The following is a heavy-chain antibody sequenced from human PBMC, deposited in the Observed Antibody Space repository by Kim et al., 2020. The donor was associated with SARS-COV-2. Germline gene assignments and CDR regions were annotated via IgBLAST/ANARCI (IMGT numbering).Heavy chain of an antibody. V-gene: IGHV1-69*04. CDR2: IIPILGIA. CDR1: GGTFSSYT. J-gene: IGHJ5*02. Sequence: SVKVSCKASGGTFSSYTISWVRQAPGQGLEWMGRIIPILGIANYAQKFQGRVTITADKSTSTAYMELSSLRSEDTAVYYCAREPRVGDGYKIWFDPWGQGTLVTVSS. CDR3: AREPRVGDGYKIWFDP. D-gene: IGHD5-12*01.